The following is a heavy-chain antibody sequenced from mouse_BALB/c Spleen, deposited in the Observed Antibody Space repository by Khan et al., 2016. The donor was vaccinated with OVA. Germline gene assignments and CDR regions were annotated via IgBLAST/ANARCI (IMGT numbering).Heavy chain of an antibody. D-gene: IGHD1-1*01. Sequence: VQLKESGGDLVKPGGSLKLSCAASGFTFSTYGMSWVRQTPDKRLEWVATVSTGGSYTYYSDSVKGRFTISRDNAKNTLYLQMSSLKSEDTAMFYCARLAYYYDSEGFAYWGQGTLVTVSA. V-gene: IGHV5-6*01. CDR1: GFTFSTYG. CDR3: ARLAYYYDSEGFAY. J-gene: IGHJ3*01. CDR2: VSTGGSYT.